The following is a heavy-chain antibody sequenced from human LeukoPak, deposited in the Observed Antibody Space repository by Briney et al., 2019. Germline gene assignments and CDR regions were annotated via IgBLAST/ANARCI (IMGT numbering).Heavy chain of an antibody. V-gene: IGHV3-13*05. CDR2: IGTAGDP. D-gene: IGHD2-2*02. Sequence: GGSLRLSCAASGFTFSSYDMHWVRQATGKGLEWVSAIGTAGDPYYPGSVKGRFTISGENAKNSLYLQMNSLRAGDTAVYYCARDMGCSSTSCYNGGMDVWGKGTTVTVSS. J-gene: IGHJ6*04. CDR1: GFTFSSYD. CDR3: ARDMGCSSTSCYNGGMDV.